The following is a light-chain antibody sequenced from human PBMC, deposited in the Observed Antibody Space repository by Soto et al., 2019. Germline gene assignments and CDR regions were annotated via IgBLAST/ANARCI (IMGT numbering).Light chain of an antibody. CDR2: EVS. CDR1: SSDVAAYDF. CDR3: SSYAGSNNFV. J-gene: IGLJ1*01. V-gene: IGLV2-8*01. Sequence: QSALTQPPSASGSPGQSVTISCTGTSSDVAAYDFVSWYQQHPGKAPKLMIYEVSKRPSGVPDRFSGPKSGDTASLTVSGLQADDEADYYCSSYAGSNNFVFGTGTKVTVL.